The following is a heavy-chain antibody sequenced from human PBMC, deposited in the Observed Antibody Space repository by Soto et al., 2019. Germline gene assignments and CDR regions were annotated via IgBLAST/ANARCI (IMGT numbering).Heavy chain of an antibody. J-gene: IGHJ6*02. CDR3: ARHSYYYYGVDV. D-gene: IGHD3-10*01. Sequence: GACPSLGEPTQTPTLNCPLSGVSPSTSGGGVGLVRQPPGKALEWLALIYWDDDKRYSPSLKSRLTITKDTSKNQVVLTMTNMDPVDTARYYCARHSYYYYGVDVWGQGTTVTVSS. CDR2: IYWDDDK. CDR1: GVSPSTSGGG. V-gene: IGHV2-5*02.